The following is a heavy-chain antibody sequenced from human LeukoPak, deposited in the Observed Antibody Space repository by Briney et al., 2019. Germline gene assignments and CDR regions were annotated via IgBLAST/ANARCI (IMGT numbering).Heavy chain of an antibody. CDR3: TDTVAG. Sequence: GGSLRLSCAASGFSVGNNYVTWVRQPPGKGLEWVSVIYSGGDTYYADSVKGRFTISRDNSKNMLYLQMNSLRVEDTAVYYCTDTVAGWGQGTLVTVS. J-gene: IGHJ4*02. V-gene: IGHV3-53*05. CDR1: GFSVGNNY. CDR2: IYSGGDT. D-gene: IGHD4-23*01.